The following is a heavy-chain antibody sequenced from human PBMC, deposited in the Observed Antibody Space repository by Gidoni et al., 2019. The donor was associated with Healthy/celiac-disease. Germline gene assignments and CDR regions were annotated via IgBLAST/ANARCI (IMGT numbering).Heavy chain of an antibody. CDR2: IWYDGSNK. Sequence: QVQLVESGGGVVQPGRSLRLSCAASGFTFSSYGMHWVRQAPGKGLEWLAVIWYDGSNKYYADSVKGRFTISRDNSKNTLYLQMNSLRAEDTAVYYCARDQGRYDFWSGYYRPQPTIAFDIWGQGTMVTVSS. D-gene: IGHD3-3*01. J-gene: IGHJ3*02. CDR3: ARDQGRYDFWSGYYRPQPTIAFDI. V-gene: IGHV3-33*01. CDR1: GFTFSSYG.